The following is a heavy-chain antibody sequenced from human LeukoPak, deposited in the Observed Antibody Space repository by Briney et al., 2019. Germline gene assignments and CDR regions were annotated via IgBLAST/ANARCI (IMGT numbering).Heavy chain of an antibody. J-gene: IGHJ4*02. CDR3: AGFTPAVDY. D-gene: IGHD3-10*01. Sequence: PSETLSLTCTVSGGSISSGNCYWSWIRQPPGKGLEWIGYIYYSGGTYYNPSLKSRVTISVDTSKNQFSLKMKSVTAADTAVYYCAGFTPAVDYCSQGTLVTVSS. V-gene: IGHV4-30-4*01. CDR2: IYYSGGT. CDR1: GGSISSGNCY.